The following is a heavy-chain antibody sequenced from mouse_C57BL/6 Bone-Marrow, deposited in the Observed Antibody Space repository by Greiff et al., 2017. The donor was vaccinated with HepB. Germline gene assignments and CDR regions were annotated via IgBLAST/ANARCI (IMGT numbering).Heavy chain of an antibody. CDR1: GYTFTDYY. Sequence: VQLQQSGPELVKPGASVKISCKASGYTFTDYYMNWVKQSHGKSLEWIGDINPNNGGTSYNQKFTGKATLTVDKSSSTAYMELRSLTSEDSAVYYCARGYYGSSFRDYWGQGTTLTVSS. D-gene: IGHD1-1*01. CDR2: INPNNGGT. V-gene: IGHV1-26*01. J-gene: IGHJ2*01. CDR3: ARGYYGSSFRDY.